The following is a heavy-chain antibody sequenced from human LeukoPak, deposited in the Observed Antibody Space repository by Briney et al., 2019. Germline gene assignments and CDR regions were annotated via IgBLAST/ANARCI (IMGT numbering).Heavy chain of an antibody. CDR3: ARDRGYQLPRDAFDI. V-gene: IGHV1-69*13. D-gene: IGHD2-2*01. J-gene: IGHJ3*02. CDR2: IIPIFGTA. CDR1: GGTFSSYA. Sequence: ASVKVSYKASGGTFSSYAISWVRQAPGQGLEWMGGIIPIFGTANYAQRFQGRVTITADESTSTAYMELSSLRSEDTAVYYCARDRGYQLPRDAFDIWGQGTMVTVSS.